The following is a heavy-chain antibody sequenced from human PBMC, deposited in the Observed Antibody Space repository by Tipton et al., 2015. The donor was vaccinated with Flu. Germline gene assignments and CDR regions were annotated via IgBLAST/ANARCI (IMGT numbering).Heavy chain of an antibody. J-gene: IGHJ3*02. D-gene: IGHD3-10*01. CDR3: AILFGQDIDAFDI. Sequence: SLRLSCAASGFTFDDYAMHWVRQAPGKGLEWVSLISGDGGSTYYADSVKGRFTISRDNSKNSLYLQMNSLRTEDTALYYCAILFGQDIDAFDIWGQGTMVTVSS. V-gene: IGHV3-43*02. CDR2: ISGDGGST. CDR1: GFTFDDYA.